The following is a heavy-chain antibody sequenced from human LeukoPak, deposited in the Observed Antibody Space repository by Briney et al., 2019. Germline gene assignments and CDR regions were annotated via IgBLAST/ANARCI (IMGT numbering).Heavy chain of an antibody. D-gene: IGHD4-17*01. Sequence: ASVKVSCKASGYIFTSYHIHWVRQAPGQGLEWMGVINPSGGGATYAQKFQGRITMTRDTSTSTVYMELSSLRSEDTVIYYCARRGVHSDYGGVGLDYWGQGTLVTVSS. CDR2: INPSGGGA. CDR3: ARRGVHSDYGGVGLDY. V-gene: IGHV1-46*01. J-gene: IGHJ4*02. CDR1: GYIFTSYH.